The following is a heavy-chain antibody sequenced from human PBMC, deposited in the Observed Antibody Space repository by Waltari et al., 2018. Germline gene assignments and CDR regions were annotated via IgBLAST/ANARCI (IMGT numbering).Heavy chain of an antibody. V-gene: IGHV4-34*01. Sequence: QVQLQQWGAGLLKPSETLSLTCAVYGGSFSGYYWSWIRQPPGKGLEWIGEINHSGSTNYNPSLKSRVTISVDTSKNQFSLKLSSVTAADTAVYYCARDSAYYGDYGAEYFQHWGQGTLVTVSS. CDR3: ARDSAYYGDYGAEYFQH. CDR1: GGSFSGYY. J-gene: IGHJ1*01. CDR2: INHSGST. D-gene: IGHD4-17*01.